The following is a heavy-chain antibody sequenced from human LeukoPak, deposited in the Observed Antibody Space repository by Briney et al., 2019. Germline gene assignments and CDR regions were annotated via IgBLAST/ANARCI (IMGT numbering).Heavy chain of an antibody. Sequence: PSETLSLTCSVLGYSISGYYWSWIRQPPGKGLEWIGYIYYSGSTNYNPSLKSRVTISVDTSKNQFSLKLSSVTAADTAVYYCARVPSSDTVYWGQGTLVTVSS. J-gene: IGHJ4*02. CDR1: GYSISGYY. CDR3: ARVPSSDTVY. D-gene: IGHD6-19*01. CDR2: IYYSGST. V-gene: IGHV4-59*01.